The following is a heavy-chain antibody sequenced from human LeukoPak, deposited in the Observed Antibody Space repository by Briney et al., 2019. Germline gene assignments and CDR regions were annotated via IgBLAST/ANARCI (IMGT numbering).Heavy chain of an antibody. J-gene: IGHJ4*02. Sequence: GGSLRLSCAASGFTFSNHGMSWVRQAPGKGPEWVAAISGSGGSTYYADSVKGRFTISRDNAKNSLYLQMNSLRAEDTAVYYCASFPDCSSTSCFGGWGQGTLVTVSS. CDR2: ISGSGGST. CDR1: GFTFSNHG. CDR3: ASFPDCSSTSCFGG. V-gene: IGHV3-23*01. D-gene: IGHD2-2*01.